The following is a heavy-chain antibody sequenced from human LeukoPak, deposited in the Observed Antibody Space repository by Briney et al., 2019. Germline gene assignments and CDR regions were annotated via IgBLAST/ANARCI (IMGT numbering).Heavy chain of an antibody. Sequence: SQTLSLTCAISGDSVSSNSAAWNWIRQSPSRGLEWLGRTYYRSKWYNDYAVSVKSRITINPDTSKNQFSLQLNSVTPEDTAVYYCARAVYYDSSGYYYFDCWGQGTLVTVSS. CDR2: TYYRSKWYN. V-gene: IGHV6-1*01. D-gene: IGHD3-22*01. CDR1: GDSVSSNSAA. CDR3: ARAVYYDSSGYYYFDC. J-gene: IGHJ4*02.